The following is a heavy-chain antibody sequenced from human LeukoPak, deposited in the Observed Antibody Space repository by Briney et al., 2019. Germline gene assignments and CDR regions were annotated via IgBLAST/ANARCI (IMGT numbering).Heavy chain of an antibody. CDR3: AADYDSSGYYGY. CDR2: MNPNSGNT. Sequence: ASVKVSCKASGCTFTSYDINWVRQATGQGLEWMGWMNPNSGNTGYAQKFQGRVTMTRNTSISTAYMELSSLRSEDTAVYYCAADYDSSGYYGYWGQGTLVTVSS. CDR1: GCTFTSYD. J-gene: IGHJ4*02. D-gene: IGHD3-22*01. V-gene: IGHV1-8*01.